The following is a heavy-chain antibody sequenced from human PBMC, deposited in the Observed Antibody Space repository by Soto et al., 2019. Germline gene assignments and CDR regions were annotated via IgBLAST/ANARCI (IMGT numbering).Heavy chain of an antibody. CDR3: ATLGGTAMVKIDY. V-gene: IGHV1-69*06. J-gene: IGHJ4*02. CDR1: GGTFSSYA. CDR2: IIPIFGTA. Sequence: QVQLVQSGAEVKKPGSSVKVSCKASGGTFSSYAISWVRQAPGQGLEWMGGIIPIFGTANYAQKFQGRVTITADKXXXTAYMELSSLRSEDTAVYYCATLGGTAMVKIDYWGQGTLVTVSS. D-gene: IGHD5-18*01.